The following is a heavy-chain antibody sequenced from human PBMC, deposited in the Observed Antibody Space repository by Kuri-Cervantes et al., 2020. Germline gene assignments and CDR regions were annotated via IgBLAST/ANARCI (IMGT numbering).Heavy chain of an antibody. CDR3: ARISSGYYYLSSPPHWFDP. J-gene: IGHJ5*02. Sequence: GSLRLSCAVYGGSFSGYYWGWIRQPPGKGLEWIGSIYHSGSTYYNPSLKSRVTISVDTSKNQFSLKLSSVTAADTAVYYCARISSGYYYLSSPPHWFDPWGQGTLVTVPS. D-gene: IGHD3-22*01. V-gene: IGHV4-38-2*01. CDR1: GGSFSGYY. CDR2: IYHSGST.